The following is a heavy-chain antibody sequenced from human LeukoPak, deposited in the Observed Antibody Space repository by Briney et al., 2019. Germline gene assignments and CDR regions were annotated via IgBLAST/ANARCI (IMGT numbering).Heavy chain of an antibody. Sequence: GSSVKVSCKASGGTFSSYAISWVRQAPGQGLEWMGGIIPIFGTANYAQKFQGRVTITTDESTSTAYMELSSLRSEDTAVYYCATGTNYYYYMDVWDKGTTVTVSS. CDR2: IIPIFGTA. D-gene: IGHD1-14*01. CDR1: GGTFSSYA. CDR3: ATGTNYYYYMDV. V-gene: IGHV1-69*05. J-gene: IGHJ6*03.